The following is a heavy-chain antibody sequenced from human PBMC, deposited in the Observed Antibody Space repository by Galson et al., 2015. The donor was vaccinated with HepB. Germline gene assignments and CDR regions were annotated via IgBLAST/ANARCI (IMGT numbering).Heavy chain of an antibody. J-gene: IGHJ4*02. CDR2: ISSSSSYT. CDR1: GFTFSDYH. CDR3: ATIDY. V-gene: IGHV3-11*03. Sequence: SLRLSCAASGFTFSDYHMSWIRQAPGKGLEWVSYISSSSSYTNYADSVKGRFTISRDNAKNSLYLQMNSLRAEDTAVYYCATIDYWGQGTLVTVSS.